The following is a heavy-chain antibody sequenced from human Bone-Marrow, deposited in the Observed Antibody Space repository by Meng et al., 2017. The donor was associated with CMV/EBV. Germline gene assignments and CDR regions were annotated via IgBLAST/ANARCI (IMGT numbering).Heavy chain of an antibody. D-gene: IGHD2-2*01. Sequence: ASVKVSCKASGYTFPDYYIHWVRQAPGQGLEWMGWINPNSGGTNYAQKFQGRVTMTRDTSISTAYMELSRLRSDDTAVYYCARDLSLLVVPIDYWGQGTLVTVSS. J-gene: IGHJ4*02. CDR2: INPNSGGT. CDR3: ARDLSLLVVPIDY. V-gene: IGHV1-2*02. CDR1: GYTFPDYY.